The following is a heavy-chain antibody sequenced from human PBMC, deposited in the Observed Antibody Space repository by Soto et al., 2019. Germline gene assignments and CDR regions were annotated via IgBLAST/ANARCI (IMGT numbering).Heavy chain of an antibody. CDR3: ARDSSTVTPNY. J-gene: IGHJ4*02. CDR2: IYSGGST. D-gene: IGHD4-17*01. CDR1: GFTVSSNY. Sequence: EVQLVESGGGLVQPGGSLRLSCAASGFTVSSNYMSWVRQAPGKGLEWVSVIYSGGSTYYADSVKGRFTISRDNSKYTLYLQMNSLRAEDTAVYYCARDSSTVTPNYWGQGTLVTVSS. V-gene: IGHV3-66*01.